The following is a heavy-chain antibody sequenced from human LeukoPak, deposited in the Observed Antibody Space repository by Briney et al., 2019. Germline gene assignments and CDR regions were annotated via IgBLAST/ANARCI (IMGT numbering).Heavy chain of an antibody. Sequence: GGSLRLSCAASGFTFNTYAFHWVRQTPGKGLEWVTFISFDASYKYYADSVKGRFTISRDNSKNTLYLQMNSLRAEDTAVYYCARGLDNYGSGSSDWGQGTLVTVSS. J-gene: IGHJ4*02. V-gene: IGHV3-30*04. CDR3: ARGLDNYGSGSSD. D-gene: IGHD3-10*01. CDR1: GFTFNTYA. CDR2: ISFDASYK.